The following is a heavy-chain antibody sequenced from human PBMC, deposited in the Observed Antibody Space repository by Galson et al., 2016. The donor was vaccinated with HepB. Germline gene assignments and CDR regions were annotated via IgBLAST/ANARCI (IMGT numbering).Heavy chain of an antibody. CDR3: AKDGPYDAFDV. CDR2: INSEGTST. Sequence: SLRLSCAASGFTFRSYWMHWVRQAPGQGLVWVSHINSEGTSTNYADSVKGRFTISRDNAQNTRYLQMNRLRAEDTAIYYCAKDGPYDAFDVWGQGTMVTVSS. V-gene: IGHV3-74*01. J-gene: IGHJ3*01. CDR1: GFTFRSYW.